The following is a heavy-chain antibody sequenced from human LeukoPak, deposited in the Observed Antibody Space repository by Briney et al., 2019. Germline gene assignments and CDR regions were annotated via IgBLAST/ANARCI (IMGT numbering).Heavy chain of an antibody. V-gene: IGHV3-66*01. CDR2: IYSGGTT. CDR3: ARAGASVAGPEDY. Sequence: GGSLRLSCAASGIPVNINYMNWVRQAPGKGLEWVSVIYSGGTTYYADSVKGRFTISSDNSKNTLYLQMNSLRAEDTAVYYCARAGASVAGPEDYWGQGTLVTVSS. CDR1: GIPVNINY. J-gene: IGHJ4*02. D-gene: IGHD6-19*01.